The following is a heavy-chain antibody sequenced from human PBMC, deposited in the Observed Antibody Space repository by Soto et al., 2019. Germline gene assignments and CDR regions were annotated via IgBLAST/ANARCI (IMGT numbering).Heavy chain of an antibody. V-gene: IGHV3-74*01. J-gene: IGHJ5*02. Sequence: GSLRLSCAASGFTFSSCWMHWVRQAPGKGLVWVSRINSDGSSTSYADSVKGRFTISRDNAKNTLYLQMNSLRAEDTAVYYCARNRGAYSSSWPPGDWFDPWGQGTLVTVSS. CDR3: ARNRGAYSSSWPPGDWFDP. CDR1: GFTFSSCW. CDR2: INSDGSST. D-gene: IGHD6-13*01.